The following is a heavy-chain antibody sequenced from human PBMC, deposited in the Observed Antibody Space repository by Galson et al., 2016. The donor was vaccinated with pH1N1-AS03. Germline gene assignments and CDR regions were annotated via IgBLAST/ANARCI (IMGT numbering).Heavy chain of an antibody. Sequence: SLRLSCAAAGFTFSSYAMYWVRQAPGKGLEYVSVISGNGFSTYYANSVKGRFTISRDNSKNTLYLQMGSLRTEDMAVYYCARGPVPDSNYWFHPPDYWGQGPLVSVSS. J-gene: IGHJ4*02. CDR2: ISGNGFST. CDR3: ARGPVPDSNYWFHPPDY. CDR1: GFTFSSYA. D-gene: IGHD2-8*02. V-gene: IGHV3-64*01.